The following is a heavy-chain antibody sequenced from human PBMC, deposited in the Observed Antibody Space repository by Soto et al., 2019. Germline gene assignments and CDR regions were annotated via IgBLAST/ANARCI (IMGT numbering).Heavy chain of an antibody. V-gene: IGHV1-69*12. D-gene: IGHD3-10*01. Sequence: QVQLVQSGAEVKKPGSSVKVSCKTSGGTFRTSAISWVRQAPGQGLEWMGGIMPVFPTPDYAQKFQGRVTISADESTSTAYMELSILRSEDTADYYCAIDKVLQQLGGNYYYIMDVWGQGTTVTVSS. CDR1: GGTFRTSA. CDR2: IMPVFPTP. J-gene: IGHJ6*01. CDR3: AIDKVLQQLGGNYYYIMDV.